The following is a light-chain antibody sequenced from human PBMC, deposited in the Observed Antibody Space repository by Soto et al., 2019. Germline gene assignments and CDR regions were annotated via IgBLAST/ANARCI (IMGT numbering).Light chain of an antibody. V-gene: IGLV1-51*01. CDR3: ETWESSLSAVV. CDR2: DNN. J-gene: IGLJ3*02. CDR1: SSNTGKNY. Sequence: QSVLTQRPSVSAAPGQKVTISCSGSSSNTGKNYVSWYQHLPGTAPKLLIYDNNKRPSGIPDRFSGSKSGTSATLGITGLQTGDEADYYCETWESSLSAVVFGGGTKLTVL.